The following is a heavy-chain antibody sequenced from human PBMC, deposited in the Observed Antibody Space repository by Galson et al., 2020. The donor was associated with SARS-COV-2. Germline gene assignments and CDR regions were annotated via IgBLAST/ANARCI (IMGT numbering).Heavy chain of an antibody. D-gene: IGHD4-4*01. V-gene: IGHV3-7*03. CDR3: ARDGYYDYSTHDY. CDR1: GFTFSSYW. CDR2: IKQDGSEK. Sequence: GESLKISCAASGFTFSSYWMSWVRQAPGKGLEWVANIKQDGSEKYYVDSVKGRFTISRDNAKNSLYLQMNSLRAEDTAVYYCARDGYYDYSTHDYWGQGTLVTVSS. J-gene: IGHJ4*02.